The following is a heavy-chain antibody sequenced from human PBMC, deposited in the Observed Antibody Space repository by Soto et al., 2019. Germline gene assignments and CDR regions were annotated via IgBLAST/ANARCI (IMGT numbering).Heavy chain of an antibody. CDR1: GYTFTSYG. CDR2: ISAYNGNT. V-gene: IGHV1-18*01. CDR3: ARVSGGLLWFGELLHYYMDV. J-gene: IGHJ6*03. Sequence: ASVKVSCKASGYTFTSYGISWVRQAPGQGLEWMGWISAYNGNTNYAQKLQGRVTMTTDTSTSTAYMELRSLRSDDTAVYYCARVSGGLLWFGELLHYYMDVWGKGTTATVSS. D-gene: IGHD3-10*01.